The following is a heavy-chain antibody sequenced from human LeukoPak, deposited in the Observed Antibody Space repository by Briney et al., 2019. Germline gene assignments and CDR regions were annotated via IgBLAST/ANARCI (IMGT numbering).Heavy chain of an antibody. V-gene: IGHV3-21*01. Sequence: GGSLRLSCAASGFTFSSYSMNWVRQAPGEGLEWVSSISSSSSYIYYADSVKGRFTISRDNAKNSLYLQMNSLRAEDTAVYYCAREGGIVVVPAAPDYWGQGTLVTVSS. CDR2: ISSSSSYI. D-gene: IGHD2-2*01. CDR3: AREGGIVVVPAAPDY. CDR1: GFTFSSYS. J-gene: IGHJ4*02.